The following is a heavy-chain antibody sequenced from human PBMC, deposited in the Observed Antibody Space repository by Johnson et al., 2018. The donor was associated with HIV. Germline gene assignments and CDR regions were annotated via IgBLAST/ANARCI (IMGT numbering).Heavy chain of an antibody. D-gene: IGHD3-3*01. CDR3: ARGGSRTTIFGVDINMGSFDI. J-gene: IGHJ3*02. CDR2: LGTAGDT. CDR1: GFTFSNYD. V-gene: IGHV3-13*01. Sequence: MLLVESGGGVVQPGRSLRLSCAASGFTFSNYDMYWVRQPTGKGLEWVSGLGTAGDTYYAGSLKGRFTISREDAKNSLYLQMNSLRAGDTAVYYCARGGSRTTIFGVDINMGSFDIWGQGTVVTVSS.